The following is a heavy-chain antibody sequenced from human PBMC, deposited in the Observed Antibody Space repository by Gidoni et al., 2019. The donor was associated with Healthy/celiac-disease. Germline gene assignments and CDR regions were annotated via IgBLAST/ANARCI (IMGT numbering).Heavy chain of an antibody. CDR1: GFTFSDYY. CDR2: ISSSSSYT. D-gene: IGHD2-21*02. J-gene: IGHJ2*01. Sequence: QVQLVESGGGLVKPGGSLRLSCAASGFTFSDYYMSWIRQAPGKGLEWVYYISSSSSYTNYADSVKGRFTISRDNAKNSLYLQMNSLRAEDTAVYYCARGSYCGGDCYNWYFDLWGRGTLVTVSS. V-gene: IGHV3-11*05. CDR3: ARGSYCGGDCYNWYFDL.